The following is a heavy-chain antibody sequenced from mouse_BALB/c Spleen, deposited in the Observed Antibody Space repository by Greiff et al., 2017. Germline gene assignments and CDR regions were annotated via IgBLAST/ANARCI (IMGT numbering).Heavy chain of an antibody. CDR1: GFTFSSYG. Sequence: EVKLMESGGGLVQPGGSLKLSCAASGFTFSSYGMSWVRQTPDKRLELVATINSNGGSTYYPDSVKGRFTISRDNAKNTLYLQMSSLKSEDTAMYYCARGYYPYYFDYWGQGTTLTVSS. CDR2: INSNGGST. V-gene: IGHV5-6-3*01. D-gene: IGHD2-3*01. J-gene: IGHJ2*01. CDR3: ARGYYPYYFDY.